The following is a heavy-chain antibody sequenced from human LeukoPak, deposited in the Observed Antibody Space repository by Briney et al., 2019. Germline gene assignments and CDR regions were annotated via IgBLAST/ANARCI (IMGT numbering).Heavy chain of an antibody. J-gene: IGHJ5*02. CDR2: ISYSGST. CDR3: ARAVVVIGAPRFDP. Sequence: SETLSLTCTVSGDSVSSNTYYWSWLRQPPGKGLECIGYISYSGSTNYNPSLNSRVTISVDTSKNQFSLKLSSVTAADTAVYFCARAVVVIGAPRFDPWGQGTLVTVSS. CDR1: GDSVSSNTYY. D-gene: IGHD2-15*01. V-gene: IGHV4-61*01.